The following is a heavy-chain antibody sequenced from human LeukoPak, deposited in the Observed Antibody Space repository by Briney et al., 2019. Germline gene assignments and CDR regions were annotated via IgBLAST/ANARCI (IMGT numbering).Heavy chain of an antibody. V-gene: IGHV1-69*06. CDR1: GGTLSIYS. CDR2: IIPIFGTE. D-gene: IGHD6-19*01. J-gene: IGHJ6*04. Sequence: GASVKVSCKASGGTLSIYSISWVPQAPGQGLEWMGGIIPIFGTENHAHKFQGRVTITADKSTSTASMELSRLRSEDTAVYYCASRSSGCHPPGYYYGMDVWGKGTTVTVSS. CDR3: ASRSSGCHPPGYYYGMDV.